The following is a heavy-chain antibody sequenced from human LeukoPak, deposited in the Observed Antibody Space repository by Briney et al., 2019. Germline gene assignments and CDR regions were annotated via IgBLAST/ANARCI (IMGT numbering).Heavy chain of an antibody. D-gene: IGHD2-8*01. CDR2: ISFFGST. J-gene: IGHJ6*02. V-gene: IGHV4-39*07. CDR3: AREDVVLVDAVRYYYYGMDV. Sequence: SETLSLTCTVSGGSISSSAYHWGWIRQPPGKGLEWIGCISFFGSTYYSPSLKSRLTISLDASKNQFSLNLTSVTAADTAVYYCAREDVVLVDAVRYYYYGMDVWGQGTTVTVSS. CDR1: GGSISSSAYH.